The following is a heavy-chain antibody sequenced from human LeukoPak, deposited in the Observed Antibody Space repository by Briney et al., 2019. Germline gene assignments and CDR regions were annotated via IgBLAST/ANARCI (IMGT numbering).Heavy chain of an antibody. Sequence: PGGSLRLSCAASGFTFGSYAMSWVRQTPGKSLEWVSIITNGGVTTYYADSVKGRFTISRDNSKNTLYLQMNSLRAEDTAVYYCARGGSNIDYWGQGTLVTVSS. D-gene: IGHD3-16*01. CDR3: ARGGSNIDY. J-gene: IGHJ4*02. CDR2: ITNGGVTT. CDR1: GFTFGSYA. V-gene: IGHV3-23*01.